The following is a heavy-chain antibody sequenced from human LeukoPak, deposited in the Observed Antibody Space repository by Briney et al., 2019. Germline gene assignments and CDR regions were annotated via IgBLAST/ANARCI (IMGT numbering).Heavy chain of an antibody. CDR2: IKQDGSQE. Sequence: GGSLRLSCAASRFTLSTYWMSWVRQAPGKGLEWVAHIKQDGSQEYYVDSVKGRFTISRDSAKNSLYLQMNSLRADDTAVYYCARDSSGPAFWGQGTPVTVSS. D-gene: IGHD6-19*01. V-gene: IGHV3-7*03. CDR3: ARDSSGPAF. J-gene: IGHJ4*02. CDR1: RFTLSTYW.